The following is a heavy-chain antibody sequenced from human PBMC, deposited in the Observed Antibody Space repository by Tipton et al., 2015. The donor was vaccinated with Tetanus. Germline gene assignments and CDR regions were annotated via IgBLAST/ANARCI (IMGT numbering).Heavy chain of an antibody. D-gene: IGHD2-8*02. V-gene: IGHV4-61*05. J-gene: IGHJ5*02. CDR1: GGSISGSSYY. CDR2: MYYSGTT. Sequence: GLVKPSETLSLTCTVSGGSISGSSYYWGWIRQPPGKGLQWIGYMYYSGTTHYNPSLKSRVTISIDGSKNQLSLKLTSVTAADTAVYYCARATSTGPAYNWFDPWGQGTLVTVSS. CDR3: ARATSTGPAYNWFDP.